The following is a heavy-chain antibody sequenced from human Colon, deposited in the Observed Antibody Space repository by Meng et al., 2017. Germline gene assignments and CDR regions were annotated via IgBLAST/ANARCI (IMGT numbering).Heavy chain of an antibody. CDR2: INHSGST. Sequence: QGQLHEPGPGLVKPSQNLSLTCTVSGGSLSSDTYYWTWIRQDPGKGLEWIGIINHSGSTYYNPSLKSRVTMSLDTSKQQFSLKLISVTAADTAVYFCARGLNEGGLAHNWFDPWGQGTLVTVSS. V-gene: IGHV4-31*03. CDR3: ARGLNEGGLAHNWFDP. CDR1: GGSLSSDTYY. J-gene: IGHJ5*02. D-gene: IGHD1-1*01.